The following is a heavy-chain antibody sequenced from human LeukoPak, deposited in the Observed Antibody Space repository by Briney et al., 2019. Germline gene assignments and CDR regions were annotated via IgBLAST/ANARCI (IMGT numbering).Heavy chain of an antibody. Sequence: SETLSLTCAVYGGSFSGYYWSWIRQPPGKGLEWIEEINHSGSTNYNPSLKSRVTISVDTSKNQFSLKLSSVTAADTAVYYCASGYDSSGYSAAYWGQGTLVTVSS. CDR2: INHSGST. CDR3: ASGYDSSGYSAAY. V-gene: IGHV4-34*01. J-gene: IGHJ4*02. CDR1: GGSFSGYY. D-gene: IGHD3-22*01.